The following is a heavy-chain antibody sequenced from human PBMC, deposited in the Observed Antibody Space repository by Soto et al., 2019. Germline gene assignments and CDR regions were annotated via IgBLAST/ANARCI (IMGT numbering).Heavy chain of an antibody. D-gene: IGHD6-6*01. V-gene: IGHV1-58*01. Sequence: SVKVSCKASGFTFTSSAVQWVRRARGQRLEWIGWIVVGSGNTNYAQKFQERVTITRDMSTSTAYMELSSLRSEDTAVYYCAADRGIAARPDYYSYYGMDVWGQGTTVTVSS. CDR3: AADRGIAARPDYYSYYGMDV. J-gene: IGHJ6*02. CDR2: IVVGSGNT. CDR1: GFTFTSSA.